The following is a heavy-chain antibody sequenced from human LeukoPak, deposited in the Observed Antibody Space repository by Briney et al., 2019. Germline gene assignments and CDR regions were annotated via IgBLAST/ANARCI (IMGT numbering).Heavy chain of an antibody. CDR1: GGSISGFY. J-gene: IGHJ4*02. CDR2: IHYSGST. Sequence: SETLSLTRTVSGGSISGFYWSWIRQPPGKGLECIGYIHYSGSTNYNPSLKSRVTISLDTSKNQFSLKLSSVTAADTAVYYCARGTGGSGSPFDYWGQGTLVTVSS. D-gene: IGHD3-10*01. V-gene: IGHV4-59*08. CDR3: ARGTGGSGSPFDY.